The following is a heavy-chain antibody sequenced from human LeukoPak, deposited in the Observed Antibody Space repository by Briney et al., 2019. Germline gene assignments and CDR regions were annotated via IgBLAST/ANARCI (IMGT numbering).Heavy chain of an antibody. CDR3: AKDTYYYDSSGYPN. V-gene: IGHV3-23*01. D-gene: IGHD3-22*01. Sequence: PGGSLRLSCAASGFTFSSHAISWVRQAPGKGLEWVSDISGSGGTTYYADSVKDRFTISRDNSKNTLYLQMNSLRAEDTAVYYCAKDTYYYDSSGYPNWGQGTLVTVSS. CDR2: ISGSGGTT. J-gene: IGHJ4*02. CDR1: GFTFSSHA.